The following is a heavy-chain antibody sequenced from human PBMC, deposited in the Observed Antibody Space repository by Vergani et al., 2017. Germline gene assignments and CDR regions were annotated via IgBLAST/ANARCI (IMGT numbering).Heavy chain of an antibody. J-gene: IGHJ4*02. CDR2: VTHSGSA. Sequence: QVQLQQWGAGVVKPSGTLSLTCAVFGESFSSFYWSWIRQPPGRGLEWIGEVTHSGSANYSPSLENRVSISVDTSRSQFSLQLTSLTAADTGVYYCASRRPKLNFGPKSNAGTLDSWGQGILVTVSS. V-gene: IGHV4-34*02. CDR1: GESFSSFY. D-gene: IGHD3-10*01. CDR3: ASRRPKLNFGPKSNAGTLDS.